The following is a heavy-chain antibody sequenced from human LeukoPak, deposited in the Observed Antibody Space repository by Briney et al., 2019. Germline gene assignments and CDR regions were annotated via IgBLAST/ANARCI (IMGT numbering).Heavy chain of an antibody. V-gene: IGHV1-2*02. CDR3: ASGSSWSDTDY. CDR1: GYTFTGYY. J-gene: IGHJ4*02. CDR2: INPNSGGT. D-gene: IGHD6-13*01. Sequence: GASVKVSCTASGYTFTGYYMHWVRQAPGQGLEWMGWINPNSGGTDYAQKFQGRVSMTRDTSISTAYMELSRLRSDDKAVYYCASGSSWSDTDYWGQGTLITVSS.